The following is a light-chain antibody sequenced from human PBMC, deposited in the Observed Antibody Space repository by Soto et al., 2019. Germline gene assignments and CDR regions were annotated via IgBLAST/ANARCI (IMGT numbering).Light chain of an antibody. J-gene: IGLJ2*01. CDR1: NIGSKN. CDR3: QVWDSSTGRVV. CDR2: RDT. Sequence: SYELTQPLSVSVALGQTARITCGGNNIGSKNVHWYQQKPGQAPVLVIYRDTNRPSGISERFSGSNSGNTATLTISRAQAGDEADYYCQVWDSSTGRVVFGGGTKLTVL. V-gene: IGLV3-9*01.